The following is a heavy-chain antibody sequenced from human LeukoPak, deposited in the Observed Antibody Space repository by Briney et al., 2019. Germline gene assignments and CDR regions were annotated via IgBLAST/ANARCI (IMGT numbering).Heavy chain of an antibody. D-gene: IGHD3-10*01. CDR2: INHSGST. CDR1: GGSFSGYY. J-gene: IGHJ3*02. V-gene: IGHV4-34*01. CDR3: ARAVGFGELSIKGDAFDI. Sequence: PSETPSLTCAVYGGSFSGYYWSWIRQPPGKGLEWIGEINHSGSTNYNPSLKSRVTISVDTSKNQFSLKLSSVTAADTAVYYCARAVGFGELSIKGDAFDIWGQGTMVTVSS.